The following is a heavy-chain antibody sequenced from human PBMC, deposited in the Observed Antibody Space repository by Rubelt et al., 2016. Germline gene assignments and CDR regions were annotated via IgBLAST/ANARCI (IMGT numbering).Heavy chain of an antibody. D-gene: IGHD6-13*01. CDR1: GFTFSSYG. J-gene: IGHJ4*02. V-gene: IGHV3-33*08. Sequence: VQLVESGGGLVQPGGSLRLSCAASGFTFSSYGMHWVRQAPGKGLEWVAVIWYDGSNKYYADSMKGRFTNSRDNSKNTLYRQMNSLRVEDTAVYYCARDIADWGQGTLVTVSS. CDR2: IWYDGSNK. CDR3: ARDIAD.